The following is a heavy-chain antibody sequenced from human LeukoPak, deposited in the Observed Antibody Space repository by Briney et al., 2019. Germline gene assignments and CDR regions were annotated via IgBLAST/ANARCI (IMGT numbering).Heavy chain of an antibody. Sequence: ASVKVSCKASGYTFIDYYMHWVRQALGQGLEWMGWINPNSGGTDYAQKFQGRVTMTRDTSIDTAYMELNRLTSDDTAVYYCARDRITDCSTTSCTIANWFDPWGQGTLVTVSS. CDR3: ARDRITDCSTTSCTIANWFDP. J-gene: IGHJ5*02. D-gene: IGHD2-2*01. CDR2: INPNSGGT. CDR1: GYTFIDYY. V-gene: IGHV1-2*02.